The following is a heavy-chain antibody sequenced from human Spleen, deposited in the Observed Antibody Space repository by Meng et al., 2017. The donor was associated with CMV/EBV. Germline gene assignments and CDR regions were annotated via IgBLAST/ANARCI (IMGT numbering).Heavy chain of an antibody. CDR1: GYTFTGYY. V-gene: IGHV1-2*02. Sequence: ASVKVSCKASGYTFTGYYMHWVRQAPGQGLEWMGWINPNSGGTNYAQKFQGRVTMTRDTSISTAYMELTRLTSDDTAVYYCARGLARRRHDAFDIWGQGTLVTVSS. D-gene: IGHD3-16*01. J-gene: IGHJ3*02. CDR2: INPNSGGT. CDR3: ARGLARRRHDAFDI.